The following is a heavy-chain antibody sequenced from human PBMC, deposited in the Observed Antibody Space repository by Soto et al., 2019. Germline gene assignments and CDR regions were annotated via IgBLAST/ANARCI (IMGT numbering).Heavy chain of an antibody. Sequence: TGGSLRLSCTASGFTFSSHGMHWVRQAPGKGLEWVAVISYDGSHTYHADSVKGRFTISRDNSKNTLYLQMNSLTGDDTAVYYCAKVCGDSSGSYRSVVDYWGQGALVTVSS. V-gene: IGHV3-30*18. CDR3: AKVCGDSSGSYRSVVDY. D-gene: IGHD3-22*01. CDR1: GFTFSSHG. CDR2: ISYDGSHT. J-gene: IGHJ4*02.